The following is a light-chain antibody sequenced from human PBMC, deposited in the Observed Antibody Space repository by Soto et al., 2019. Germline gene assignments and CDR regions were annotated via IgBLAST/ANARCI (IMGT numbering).Light chain of an antibody. Sequence: DIQMTQSPSSVSASVGDRVTITCRASQGINNWLAWYQQKPGKAPELLIYAVSYLQSGVPSRFSGSGSGTDFTLTISSLQPEDFATYFCKQSRAFPLTFGGGTKVDIK. CDR3: KQSRAFPLT. J-gene: IGKJ4*01. CDR2: AVS. V-gene: IGKV1-12*01. CDR1: QGINNW.